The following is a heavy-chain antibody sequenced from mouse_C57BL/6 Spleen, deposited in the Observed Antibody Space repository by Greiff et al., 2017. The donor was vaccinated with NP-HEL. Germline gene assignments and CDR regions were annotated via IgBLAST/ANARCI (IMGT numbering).Heavy chain of an antibody. J-gene: IGHJ2*01. Sequence: QVQLQQSGAELVKPGASVKISCKASGYAFSSYWMNWVKQRPGKGLEWIGQIYPGDGDTNYNGKFKGKATLTADKSSSTAYMQRSSLTSEDSAVYFCARGYGSSYDYFDYWGQGTTLTVSS. D-gene: IGHD1-1*01. CDR1: GYAFSSYW. V-gene: IGHV1-80*01. CDR2: IYPGDGDT. CDR3: ARGYGSSYDYFDY.